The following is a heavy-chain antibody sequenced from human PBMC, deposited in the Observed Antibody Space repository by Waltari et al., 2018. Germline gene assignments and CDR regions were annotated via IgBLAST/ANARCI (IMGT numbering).Heavy chain of an antibody. CDR2: IKQDGSEK. Sequence: EVQLVESGGGLVQPGGSLRLSCAASGFTFSSYWMSWVRQAPGKGLEWVANIKQDGSEKYYVDSVKGRFTISRDNANNSLYLQMNSLRAEDTAVYYCARDPSSGSYYVYFDYWGQGTLVTVSS. CDR3: ARDPSSGSYYVYFDY. V-gene: IGHV3-7*01. D-gene: IGHD1-26*01. J-gene: IGHJ4*02. CDR1: GFTFSSYW.